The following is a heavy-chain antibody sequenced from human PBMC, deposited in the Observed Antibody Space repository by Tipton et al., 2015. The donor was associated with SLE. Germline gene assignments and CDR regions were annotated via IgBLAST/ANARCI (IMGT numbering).Heavy chain of an antibody. CDR3: AKFGSSWSFDY. J-gene: IGHJ4*02. Sequence: RSLRLSCEVSGVTFSTYGFHWVRQAPGKGLEWVAVIWYDGSEKYYGDTVKGRFTISRDNSKNTVYLQMSNLRVEDTAVYYCAKFGSSWSFDYWGQGTLVTVSS. V-gene: IGHV3-33*06. CDR1: GVTFSTYG. D-gene: IGHD6-13*01. CDR2: IWYDGSEK.